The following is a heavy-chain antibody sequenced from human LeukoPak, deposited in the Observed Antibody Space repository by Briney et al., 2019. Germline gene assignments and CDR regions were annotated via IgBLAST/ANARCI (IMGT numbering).Heavy chain of an antibody. Sequence: PGGSLRLSCAASGFTFSNAWMSWVRQAPGKGLEWAGRIKSKTDGGTTDYAAPVKGRFTISRDDSKNTLYLQMNSLKTEDTAVYYCTTHTPPDYDFWSGYLYYFDYWGQGTLVTVSS. CDR3: TTHTPPDYDFWSGYLYYFDY. V-gene: IGHV3-15*01. CDR2: IKSKTDGGTT. J-gene: IGHJ4*02. CDR1: GFTFSNAW. D-gene: IGHD3-3*01.